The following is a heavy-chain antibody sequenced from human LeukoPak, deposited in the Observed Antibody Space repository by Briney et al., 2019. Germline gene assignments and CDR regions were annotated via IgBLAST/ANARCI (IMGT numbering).Heavy chain of an antibody. V-gene: IGHV4-34*01. CDR3: ARGVEGDILN. CDR1: GGSFSGYY. Sequence: PSETLSLTCAVYGGSFSGYYCSWIRQPPGKGLEWIGEINHSGSTNYNPSLKSRVTISVDTSKNQFSLKLSSVTAADTAVYYCARGVEGDILNWGQGTLVTVSS. CDR2: INHSGST. D-gene: IGHD3-9*01. J-gene: IGHJ4*02.